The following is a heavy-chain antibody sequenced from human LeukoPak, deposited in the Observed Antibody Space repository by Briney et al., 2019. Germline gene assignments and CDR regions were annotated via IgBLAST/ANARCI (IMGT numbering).Heavy chain of an antibody. J-gene: IGHJ4*02. CDR2: ISYDGSKK. CDR1: GFSFSSYG. V-gene: IGHV3-30*18. CDR3: AKKAAGSGTYSDY. Sequence: PGGSLRLSCAASGFSFSSYGMHWVRRAPGKGLEWGALISYDGSKKYYADSVKGRFTISRDNSRNTLYLQMNSLKTEDTAVYYCAKKAAGSGTYSDYWGQGILLTVSS. D-gene: IGHD3-10*01.